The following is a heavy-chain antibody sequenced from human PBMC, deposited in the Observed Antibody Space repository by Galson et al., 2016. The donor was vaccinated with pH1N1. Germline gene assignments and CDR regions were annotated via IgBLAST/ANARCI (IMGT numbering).Heavy chain of an antibody. J-gene: IGHJ4*02. CDR3: ARVWSDDFWSGVGDFYFDF. CDR2: VYSGGNT. CDR1: GFTVSSNY. D-gene: IGHD3-3*01. V-gene: IGHV3-53*05. Sequence: SLRLSCAASGFTVSSNYMSWVRQAPGKGLEWVSIVYSGGNTYYADSVKGRFTISRDNSNNTLYLQMNSLRAEDTAVYYCARVWSDDFWSGVGDFYFDFWGQGTLVTVSS.